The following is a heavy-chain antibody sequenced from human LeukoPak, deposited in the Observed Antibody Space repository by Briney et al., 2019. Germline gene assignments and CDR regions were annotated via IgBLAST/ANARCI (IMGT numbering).Heavy chain of an antibody. D-gene: IGHD3-9*01. CDR2: ISWNSGSI. V-gene: IGHV3-9*01. CDR1: GFTFSSYW. CDR3: AKDSHDILTGYTHAFDI. J-gene: IGHJ3*02. Sequence: PGGSLRLSCAASGFTFSSYWMRWVRQAPGKGLEWVSGISWNSGSIGYADSVKGRFTVSRDNAKNSLYLQMNSLRAEDTALYYCAKDSHDILTGYTHAFDIWGQGTMVTVSS.